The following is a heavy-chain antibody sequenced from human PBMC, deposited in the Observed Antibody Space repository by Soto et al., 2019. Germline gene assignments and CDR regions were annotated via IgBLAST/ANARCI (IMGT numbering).Heavy chain of an antibody. D-gene: IGHD6-6*01. J-gene: IGHJ4*02. Sequence: PGGSLRLSCAASGFTFSSYGMHWVRQAPGKGLEWVAVIWYDGSNKYYADSVKGRFTISRDNSKNMLYLQMNNLGVDDTAIYFCAKVPEYRDGSSFYYFDSWGQGAPVTVSS. CDR1: GFTFSSYG. CDR3: AKVPEYRDGSSFYYFDS. V-gene: IGHV3-33*06. CDR2: IWYDGSNK.